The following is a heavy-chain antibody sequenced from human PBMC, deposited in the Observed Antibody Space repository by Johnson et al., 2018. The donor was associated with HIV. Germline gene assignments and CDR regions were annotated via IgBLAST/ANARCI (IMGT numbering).Heavy chain of an antibody. Sequence: VQLVESGGGLVQPGGSLRLSCAASGFTFSSNYMSWVRQAPGKGLEWVANIKQDGSERYYVDSLKGRFTISRDNAKNSLYLQMNSLRAEDTAVYYCARSLCGGDCFSDAFDIWGQGTMVTVSS. CDR1: GFTFSSNY. V-gene: IGHV3-7*01. CDR3: ARSLCGGDCFSDAFDI. J-gene: IGHJ3*02. D-gene: IGHD2-21*02. CDR2: IKQDGSER.